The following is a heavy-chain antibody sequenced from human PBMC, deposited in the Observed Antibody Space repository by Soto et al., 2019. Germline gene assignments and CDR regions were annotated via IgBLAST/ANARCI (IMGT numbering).Heavy chain of an antibody. CDR2: ISSSSSYT. J-gene: IGHJ5*02. CDR1: GFTFSDYY. Sequence: QVQLVQSGGGLVKPGGSLRLSCAASGFTFSDYYMSWIRQAPGKGLEWVSYISSSSSYTNYADSVKGRFTISRDNAKNSLYLQMNSLRAEDTAVYYCARERRSEYSSPSGGNWFDPWGQGTLVTVSS. V-gene: IGHV3-11*06. D-gene: IGHD6-6*01. CDR3: ARERRSEYSSPSGGNWFDP.